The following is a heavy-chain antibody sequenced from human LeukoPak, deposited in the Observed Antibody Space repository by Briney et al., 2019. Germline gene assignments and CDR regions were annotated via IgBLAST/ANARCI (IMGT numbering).Heavy chain of an antibody. V-gene: IGHV3-7*03. D-gene: IGHD3-10*01. J-gene: IGHJ4*02. Sequence: GGSLRLSCAASGFTFSSYWMSWVRQAPGKGLEWVANIKQDGSEKYYVDSVKGRFTISRDNSKNTLYLQMNSLRAEDTAVYYCAKAPPLLWFGELGRGTGDYWGQGTLVTVSS. CDR2: IKQDGSEK. CDR1: GFTFSSYW. CDR3: AKAPPLLWFGELGRGTGDY.